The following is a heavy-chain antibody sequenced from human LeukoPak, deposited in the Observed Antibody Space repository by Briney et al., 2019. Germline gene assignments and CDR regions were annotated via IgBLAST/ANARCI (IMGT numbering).Heavy chain of an antibody. CDR2: MNPNSGNA. Sequence: GASVKVSCKASGYTFTSYDINWVRQATGQGLEWKGWMNPNSGNAGYAQKFQGRVTMTRSTSISAAYMELSSLRSEDTAVYYCARNDYGDDGHDAFDIWGQGTMVTVSS. J-gene: IGHJ3*02. D-gene: IGHD4-17*01. V-gene: IGHV1-8*01. CDR3: ARNDYGDDGHDAFDI. CDR1: GYTFTSYD.